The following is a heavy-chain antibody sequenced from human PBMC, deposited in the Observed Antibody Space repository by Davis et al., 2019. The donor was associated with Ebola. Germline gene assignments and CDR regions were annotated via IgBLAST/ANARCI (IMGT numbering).Heavy chain of an antibody. Sequence: GGSLRLSCAGSGFVFSTYTLNWVRQAPGKGLEWVSAISSSSRYKYYADSLKGRFTISRDNAKNSLFLQMNSLRAEDTAVYYCARDPVDPESDYYFYGMDLWGKGTTVTVSS. D-gene: IGHD4-23*01. CDR3: ARDPVDPESDYYFYGMDL. V-gene: IGHV3-21*01. J-gene: IGHJ6*04. CDR1: GFVFSTYT. CDR2: ISSSSRYK.